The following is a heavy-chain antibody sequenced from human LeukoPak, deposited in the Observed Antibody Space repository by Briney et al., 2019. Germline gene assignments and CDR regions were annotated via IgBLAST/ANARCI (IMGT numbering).Heavy chain of an antibody. Sequence: PGGSLRLSCAASTFTLSSYTMNWVRQAPGKGLEWVSSISSSSTYINYADSVKGRFTISRDNAKNSMALQMNSLRAEDTAVYYCARVRFAGPQAFDIWGQGSMVTVAS. CDR3: ARVRFAGPQAFDI. CDR1: TFTLSSYT. J-gene: IGHJ3*02. CDR2: ISSSSTYI. V-gene: IGHV3-21*01. D-gene: IGHD4/OR15-4a*01.